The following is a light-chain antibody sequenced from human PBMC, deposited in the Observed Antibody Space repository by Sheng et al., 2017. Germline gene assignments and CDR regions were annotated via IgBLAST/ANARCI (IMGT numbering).Light chain of an antibody. Sequence: QSVLTQPPSVSASPGQKVTISCSGSSSNIGKNYVSWYQQLPGTAPKLLIYENNKRPSGSPDRFSGSKSGTSATLGITGLQTGDEADYYCGTWDSSLTTEVFGTGTKVTVL. CDR1: SSNIGKNY. CDR2: ENN. CDR3: GTWDSSLTTEV. J-gene: IGLJ1*01. V-gene: IGLV1-51*02.